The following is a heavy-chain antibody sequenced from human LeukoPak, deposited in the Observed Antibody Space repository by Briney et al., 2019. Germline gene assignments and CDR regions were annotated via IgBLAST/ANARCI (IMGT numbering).Heavy chain of an antibody. D-gene: IGHD7-27*01. J-gene: IGHJ6*03. V-gene: IGHV4-59*01. Sequence: SETLSLTCTVSGGSISSYYWSWIRQPPGKGLEWIGYIYYSGSTNYNPSLKSRVTISVDTSKNQFSLKLSSVTAADTAVYYCARGSRLSGNYMDVWGKGTTVTVSS. CDR2: IYYSGST. CDR1: GGSISSYY. CDR3: ARGSRLSGNYMDV.